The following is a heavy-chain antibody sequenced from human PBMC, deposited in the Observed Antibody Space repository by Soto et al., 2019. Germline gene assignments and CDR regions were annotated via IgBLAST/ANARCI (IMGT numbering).Heavy chain of an antibody. CDR2: INPNSGGT. Sequence: QVQLVQSGAEVKKPGASVKVSCKASGYTFTGYYMHWVRQAPGQGLEWMGWINPNSGGTNYAQKLQGRVTMTRDTSISTAYMELSRLRSDDTAVYYCAGVVGARYYFDYWGQGTLVTVSS. CDR3: AGVVGARYYFDY. V-gene: IGHV1-2*02. D-gene: IGHD1-26*01. CDR1: GYTFTGYY. J-gene: IGHJ4*02.